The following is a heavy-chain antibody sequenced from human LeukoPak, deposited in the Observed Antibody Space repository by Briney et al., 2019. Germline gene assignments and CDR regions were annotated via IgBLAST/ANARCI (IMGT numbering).Heavy chain of an antibody. D-gene: IGHD2-8*01. CDR2: ISYDGSNK. V-gene: IGHV3-30*18. J-gene: IGHJ4*02. CDR1: GFTFSSYG. Sequence: PGGSLRLSCAASGFTFSSYGMHWVRQAPGKGLEWVAVISYDGSNKYYADSVKGRFTISRDNSKNTLYLQINSLRAEDTAVYYCANSRYASLTIQYYFDYWGQGTLVTVSS. CDR3: ANSRYASLTIQYYFDY.